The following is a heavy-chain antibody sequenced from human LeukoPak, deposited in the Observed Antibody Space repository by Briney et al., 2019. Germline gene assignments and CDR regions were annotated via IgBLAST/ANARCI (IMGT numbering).Heavy chain of an antibody. Sequence: SETLSLTCPVSGGSISSYYWSWIRQPPGKGLEWIGYIYYSGSTYYNPSLKSRVTISVDTSKNQFSLKLSSVTAADTAVYYCARVVAARYHGYYYGMDVWGQGTTVTVSS. CDR3: ARVVAARYHGYYYGMDV. CDR2: IYYSGST. D-gene: IGHD2-15*01. J-gene: IGHJ6*02. CDR1: GGSISSYY. V-gene: IGHV4-59*08.